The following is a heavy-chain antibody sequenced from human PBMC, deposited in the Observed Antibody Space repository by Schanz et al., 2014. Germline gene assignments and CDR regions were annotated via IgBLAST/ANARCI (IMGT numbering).Heavy chain of an antibody. CDR3: ARDRRNADLDY. Sequence: EVQLLESGGGLVQPGGSLRLSCAASGFTFSAYAMTWVRQIPGKGLEWVSAISASGGTIYYADSVKGRFTISRDNAKNSLYPEMNSLRAEDTALYYCARDRRNADLDYWGQGTLVTVSS. J-gene: IGHJ4*02. V-gene: IGHV3-23*01. CDR1: GFTFSAYA. CDR2: ISASGGTI. D-gene: IGHD1-1*01.